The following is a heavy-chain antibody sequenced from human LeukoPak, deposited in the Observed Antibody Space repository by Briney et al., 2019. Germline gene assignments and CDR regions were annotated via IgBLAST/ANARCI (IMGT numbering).Heavy chain of an antibody. J-gene: IGHJ6*02. V-gene: IGHV3-48*02. CDR3: ARWGHTSTWNVDGMDV. CDR1: GFTFSSYG. Sequence: GGSLRLSCAASGFTFSSYGMNWVRQAPGKGLEWVSYISSSSGTIYYADSVKGRFTIPRDNAKNSLYLQMNSLRDEDTAVFYCARWGHTSTWNVDGMDVWGQGTSVTVSS. D-gene: IGHD6-13*01. CDR2: ISSSSGTI.